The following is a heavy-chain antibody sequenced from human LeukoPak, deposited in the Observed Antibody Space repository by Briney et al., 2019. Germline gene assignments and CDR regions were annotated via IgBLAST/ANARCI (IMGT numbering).Heavy chain of an antibody. V-gene: IGHV3-21*01. CDR1: GFTFSNNA. CDR2: ISGGGGET. D-gene: IGHD3-22*01. CDR3: ARVPYDSSGYWYFDY. J-gene: IGHJ4*02. Sequence: GGSLRLSCAASGFTFSNNAMHWVRQAPGKGLEWVSSISGGGGETYYVDSVKGRFIISRDNTKNSLYLQMNSLRAEDTAVYYCARVPYDSSGYWYFDYWGQGTLVTVSS.